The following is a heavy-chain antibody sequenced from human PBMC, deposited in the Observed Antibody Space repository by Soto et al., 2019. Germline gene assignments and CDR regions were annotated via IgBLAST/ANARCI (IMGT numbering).Heavy chain of an antibody. CDR2: INHSGST. Sequence: ETLSLTCAVYGGSFSGYYWSWIRQPPGKGLEWIGEINHSGSTNYNPSLKSRVTISVDTSKHQFSLKLSAVTAADTAVEYCARGGGSGWFYYYYGMDVWGQGTTVT. J-gene: IGHJ6*02. CDR3: ARGGGSGWFYYYYGMDV. CDR1: GGSFSGYY. D-gene: IGHD6-19*01. V-gene: IGHV4-34*01.